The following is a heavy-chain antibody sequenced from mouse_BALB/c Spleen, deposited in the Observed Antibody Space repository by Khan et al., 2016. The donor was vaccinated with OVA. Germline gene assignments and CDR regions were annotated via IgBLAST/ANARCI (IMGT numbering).Heavy chain of an antibody. V-gene: IGHV1S137*01. CDR3: GSVSGHYRFAY. D-gene: IGHD2-1*01. CDR1: GYTFTDFA. J-gene: IGHJ3*01. Sequence: QVQLQQSGAELVRPGVSVKISCKGSGYTFTDFAMHWVKQSHAKSLEWIGVISTYYGDANYNQNFKGKATMTVDKSSSTAYMELARLTSEDSAIYYCGSVSGHYRFAYWGQGTLVTVSA. CDR2: ISTYYGDA.